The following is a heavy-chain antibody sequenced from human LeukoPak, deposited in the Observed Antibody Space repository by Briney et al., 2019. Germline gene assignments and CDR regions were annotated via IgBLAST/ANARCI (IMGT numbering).Heavy chain of an antibody. V-gene: IGHV3-23*01. J-gene: IGHJ4*02. CDR1: GFTFSNYA. D-gene: IGHD2-2*01. Sequence: GGSLRLSCAASGFTFSNYAMSWVRQAPGKGLEWVSGISGSGGSTYYADSVKGRFTISRDNSKNTLYLQMNSLTDEDTAVYYCARRVVVPAAPYYFDYWGQGTLVTVSS. CDR2: ISGSGGST. CDR3: ARRVVVPAAPYYFDY.